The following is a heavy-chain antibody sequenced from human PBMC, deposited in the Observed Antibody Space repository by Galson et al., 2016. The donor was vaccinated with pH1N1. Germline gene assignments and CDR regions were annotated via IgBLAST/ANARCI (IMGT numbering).Heavy chain of an antibody. CDR3: ARDVGVVPAATSWFDP. Sequence: SVKVSCKASGGTFSDSPISWVRRAPGQGLEWMGGIIPLFGTTNYAQKFRGRVTITADESTSTAYMELSSLRYEDTAVYYCARDVGVVPAATSWFDPWGQGTLVSVSS. D-gene: IGHD2-2*01. CDR1: GGTFSDSP. J-gene: IGHJ5*02. CDR2: IIPLFGTT. V-gene: IGHV1-69*13.